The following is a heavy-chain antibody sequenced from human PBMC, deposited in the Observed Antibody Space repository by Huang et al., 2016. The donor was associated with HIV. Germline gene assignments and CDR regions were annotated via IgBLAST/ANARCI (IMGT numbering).Heavy chain of an antibody. CDR1: GYTFSNFG. J-gene: IGHJ4*01. CDR2: INTNTGNP. CDR3: ARATSNWWLQIDF. D-gene: IGHD2-8*02. Sequence: QVPLGPSGSELKKPGDSVRISCKASGYTFSNFGLNWVRPAPGQGLEWMGWINTNTGNPTYVQGFTGRFVFSLDTSVSTAYLQISSLKAGDTAIYYCARATSNWWLQIDFWGRGSLVTVSS. V-gene: IGHV7-4-1*02.